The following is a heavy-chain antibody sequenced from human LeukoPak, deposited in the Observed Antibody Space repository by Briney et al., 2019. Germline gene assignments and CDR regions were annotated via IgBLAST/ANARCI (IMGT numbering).Heavy chain of an antibody. CDR2: IKEDGSEK. CDR1: GFTFRSYW. Sequence: GGSLRLSCAASGFTFRSYWMTWVRQAPGKGLEWVANIKEDGSEKYYVDSVKGRFTISRDNAKKSLYLQMSSLRAEDTAVYYCASVDSSGYYPYFYYYMDVWGKGTTVIVSS. V-gene: IGHV3-7*01. CDR3: ASVDSSGYYPYFYYYMDV. J-gene: IGHJ6*03. D-gene: IGHD3-22*01.